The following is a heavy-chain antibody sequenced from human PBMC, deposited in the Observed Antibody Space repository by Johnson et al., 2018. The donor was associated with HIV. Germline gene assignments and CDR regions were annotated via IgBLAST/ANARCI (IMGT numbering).Heavy chain of an antibody. J-gene: IGHJ3*02. CDR3: ARAIGDGYPGMKAFDI. V-gene: IGHV3-7*01. CDR2: IKEDGSEK. D-gene: IGHD5-24*01. CDR1: GFTFRNYL. Sequence: VQLVESGGGVVQPGRSLRLSCAASGFTFRNYLMSWVRQAPGKGLEWVANIKEDGSEKFYVDSVKGRFTISRENAKNSLYLQMNSLRAGDTAVYYCARAIGDGYPGMKAFDIWGQGTMVTVSS.